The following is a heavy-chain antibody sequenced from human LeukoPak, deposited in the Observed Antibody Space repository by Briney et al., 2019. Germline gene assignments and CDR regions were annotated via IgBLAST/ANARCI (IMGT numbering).Heavy chain of an antibody. CDR2: ISSSGSTI. V-gene: IGHV3-48*03. J-gene: IGHJ3*02. D-gene: IGHD1-26*01. CDR1: GFTFSSYE. CDR3: ARDGLYSATYPNGFDM. Sequence: QSGGSLRLSCAASGFTFSSYEMNWVRQAPGKGLEWVSYISSSGSTIYYADSVKGRFTISRDNAKNSLYLQMNSLRAEDAAVYYCARDGLYSATYPNGFDMWGQGTMVTVSS.